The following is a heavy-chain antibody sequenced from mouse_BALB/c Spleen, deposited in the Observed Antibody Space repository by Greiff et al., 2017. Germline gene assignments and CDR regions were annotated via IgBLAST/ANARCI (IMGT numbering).Heavy chain of an antibody. CDR3: EGGSGDDGYAMDY. V-gene: IGHV1-67*01. CDR2: ISTYNGNT. D-gene: IGHD2-2*01. CDR1: GYTFTDYA. J-gene: IGHJ4*01. Sequence: QVQLKASGPEAVRPGVSVKISCKGSGYTFTDYAMHWVKQSHAKSLEWIGVISTYNGNTNYNQKFKGKATMTVDKSSSTAYMELARLTSEDSDIYYYEGGSGDDGYAMDYWGQGTSVTVSS.